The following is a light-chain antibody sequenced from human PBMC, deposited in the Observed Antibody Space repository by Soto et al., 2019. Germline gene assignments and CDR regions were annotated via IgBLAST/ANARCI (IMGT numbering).Light chain of an antibody. CDR1: QNIDNK. V-gene: IGKV3-15*01. CDR3: QQSYSTPLT. CDR2: DAS. Sequence: EIVMTQSPATLSVSPGERATLSCRASQNIDNKLVWYQQKPGQVPRLLIYDASTRATGIPARFSGSGSGTDFTLTISSLQPEDFATYYCQQSYSTPLTFGRGTKVDIK. J-gene: IGKJ4*01.